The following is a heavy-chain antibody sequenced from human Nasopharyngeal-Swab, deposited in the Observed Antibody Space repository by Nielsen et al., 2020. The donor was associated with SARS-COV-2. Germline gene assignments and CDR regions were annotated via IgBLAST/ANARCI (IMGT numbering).Heavy chain of an antibody. CDR2: INAGNGNT. CDR3: ARGGVADKSEGIDY. V-gene: IGHV1-3*01. Sequence: ASVKVSCKASGYTFTGYAMQWVRQAPGQRLEWRGWINAGNGNTKYSQKFQARVTITRDTSASTAYMELRSLRADDTAVYYCARGGVADKSEGIDYWGQGTLGTVSS. D-gene: IGHD2-15*01. CDR1: GYTFTGYA. J-gene: IGHJ4*02.